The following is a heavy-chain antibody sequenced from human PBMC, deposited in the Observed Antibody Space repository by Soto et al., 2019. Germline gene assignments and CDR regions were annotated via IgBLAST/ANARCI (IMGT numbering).Heavy chain of an antibody. D-gene: IGHD2-2*01. J-gene: IGHJ6*02. Sequence: GGSLRLSCAASGFTFSRYAMHWVRQPQGKGLEWVAVISYDGSNKYYADSVKGRFTISRDNSKNTQYLQMTSLRAEDTAVYYCARGDDIVVVPAAIEGYYGMDVWGQGTTVTVSS. CDR3: ARGDDIVVVPAAIEGYYGMDV. V-gene: IGHV3-30-3*01. CDR2: ISYDGSNK. CDR1: GFTFSRYA.